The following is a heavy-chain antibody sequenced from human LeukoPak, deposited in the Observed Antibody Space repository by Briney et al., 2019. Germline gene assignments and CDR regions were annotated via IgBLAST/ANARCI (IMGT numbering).Heavy chain of an antibody. V-gene: IGHV1-8*01. CDR1: GYTFTSYD. D-gene: IGHD2-15*01. CDR2: MNPNSVKT. Sequence: ASLRVSCKASGYTFTSYDINWGRQAPGQGLEWMGCMNPNSVKTGYAQKFQGRVTVTRNTSISTAYIELSSLRSEDTAVYYCAIRFLVVVVGATRSAYWGEGTLVTVSS. J-gene: IGHJ4*02. CDR3: AIRFLVVVVGATRSAY.